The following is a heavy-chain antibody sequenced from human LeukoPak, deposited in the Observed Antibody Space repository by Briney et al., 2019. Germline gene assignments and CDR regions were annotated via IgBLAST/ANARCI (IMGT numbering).Heavy chain of an antibody. Sequence: GGSLRLSCAASGFNFSIYAMSWVRQAPGRGLQWVSGISASGATTYYADSLKGRFTVSRDISKNTLYLQMNSLRAEDTAVYYCAKDYWATVTFYYFDYWGQGTLVTVSS. CDR1: GFNFSIYA. D-gene: IGHD4-17*01. V-gene: IGHV3-23*01. J-gene: IGHJ4*02. CDR3: AKDYWATVTFYYFDY. CDR2: ISASGATT.